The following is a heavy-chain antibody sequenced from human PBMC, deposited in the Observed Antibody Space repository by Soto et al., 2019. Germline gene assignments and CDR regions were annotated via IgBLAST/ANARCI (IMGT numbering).Heavy chain of an antibody. Sequence: PGGSLRLSCAASGFTFSSYEMNWLRQAPGKGLEWVSYISSSGSTIYYADSVKGRFTISRDNAKNSLYLQMNSLRAEDTAVYYCARDSIVTTHAFDIWGQGTMVTVSS. CDR1: GFTFSSYE. V-gene: IGHV3-48*03. CDR3: ARDSIVTTHAFDI. D-gene: IGHD5-12*01. J-gene: IGHJ3*02. CDR2: ISSSGSTI.